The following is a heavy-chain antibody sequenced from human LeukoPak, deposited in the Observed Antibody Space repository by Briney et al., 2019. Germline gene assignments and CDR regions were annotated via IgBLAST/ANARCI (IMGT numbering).Heavy chain of an antibody. J-gene: IGHJ4*02. CDR2: ISYDGSNK. D-gene: IGHD3-10*01. CDR1: GFTFSSYA. V-gene: IGHV3-30-3*01. CDR3: ARDLGDRDLLWFRGSDY. Sequence: PGGSLRLSCAASGFTFSSYAMHWVCQAPGKGLEWVAVISYDGSNKYYADSVKGRFTISRDNSKNTLYLQMNSLRAEDTAVYYCARDLGDRDLLWFRGSDYWGQGTLVTVSS.